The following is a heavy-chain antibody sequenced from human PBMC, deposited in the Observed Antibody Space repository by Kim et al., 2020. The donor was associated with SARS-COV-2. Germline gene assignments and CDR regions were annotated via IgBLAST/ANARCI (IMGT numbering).Heavy chain of an antibody. CDR2: ILDVGSVI. CDR3: ARDIIGGHGAIDV. J-gene: IGHJ3*01. Sequence: GGSLRLSCADSGFTFSRYSMHWVRQAPGQGLEWVSLILDVGSVIRYLDSVKGRFTISRDNSRNTLYLQMNSLNPEDTAVYYCARDIIGGHGAIDVWGRGIMVTVSA. CDR1: GFTFSRYS. V-gene: IGHV3-30*01.